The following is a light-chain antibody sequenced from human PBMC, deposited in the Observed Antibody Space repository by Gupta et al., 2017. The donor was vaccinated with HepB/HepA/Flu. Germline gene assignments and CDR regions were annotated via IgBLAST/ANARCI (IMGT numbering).Light chain of an antibody. CDR1: QSVSSN. J-gene: IGKJ3*01. CDR2: DIS. Sequence: EIVMTQSPATLSVSPGERATLSCRASQSVSSNLAWYQQKPGQAPRLLIYDISTRVTGIPARFSGSGSGTEFTLTISSLQSEDFAVYYCQQYNNPRTFGPGTKVDFK. CDR3: QQYNNPRT. V-gene: IGKV3-15*01.